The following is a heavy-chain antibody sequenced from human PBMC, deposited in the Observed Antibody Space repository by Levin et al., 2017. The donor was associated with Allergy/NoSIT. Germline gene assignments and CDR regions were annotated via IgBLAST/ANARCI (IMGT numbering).Heavy chain of an antibody. D-gene: IGHD3-10*01. Sequence: GGSLRLSCAASGFTFSRYWMNWVRQAPGKGLEWVASIKPDGSEKYYVDSVKGRFTISRDNAKNSLFLQMNSLRAEDTAVYYCARSRDFGELYFDPWGQGTLVTVSS. CDR1: GFTFSRYW. CDR3: ARSRDFGELYFDP. V-gene: IGHV3-7*01. J-gene: IGHJ5*02. CDR2: IKPDGSEK.